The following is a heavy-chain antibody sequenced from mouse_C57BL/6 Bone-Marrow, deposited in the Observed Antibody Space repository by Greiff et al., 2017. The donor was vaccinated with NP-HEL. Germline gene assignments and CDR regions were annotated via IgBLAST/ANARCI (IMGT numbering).Heavy chain of an antibody. V-gene: IGHV1-42*01. CDR3: ARETEDY. Sequence: VQLQQSGPELVKPGASVKISCKASGYSFTGYYMNWVKQSPEKSLEWIGEINPSTGGTTYNQKFKAKATLTVDKSSSTAYMQLKSLTSEDAAVFYCARETEDYWGRGTTPTVTA. J-gene: IGHJ2*01. CDR1: GYSFTGYY. CDR2: INPSTGGT.